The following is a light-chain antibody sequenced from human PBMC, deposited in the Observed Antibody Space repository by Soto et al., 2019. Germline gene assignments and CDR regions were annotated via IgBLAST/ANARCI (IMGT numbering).Light chain of an antibody. J-gene: IGKJ1*01. V-gene: IGKV3-20*01. CDR3: QQYGSSPPRT. CDR1: QSVSNDF. Sequence: EIVLTQSPGILSLSPGERATLSCRASQSVSNDFLAWYQQKPGQALRLLIYGASTRATDVPDRFSGSGSGADFTLSISRLEPEDFAVYYCQQYGSSPPRTFGQGTKVDIK. CDR2: GAS.